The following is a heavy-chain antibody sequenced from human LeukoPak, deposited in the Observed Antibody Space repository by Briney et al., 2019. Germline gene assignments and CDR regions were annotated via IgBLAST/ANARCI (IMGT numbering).Heavy chain of an antibody. J-gene: IGHJ4*02. CDR2: IYYSGST. V-gene: IGHV4-59*08. CDR1: GGSISSYY. CDR3: ARSGYSGGWPLDY. Sequence: PSETLSLTCTVSGGSISSYYWSWIRQPPGKGLEWIGYIYYSGSTNYNPSLKSRVTISVDTSKNQFSLKLSSVTAADTAVYYCARSGYSGGWPLDYGGRETRVPVSS. D-gene: IGHD6-19*01.